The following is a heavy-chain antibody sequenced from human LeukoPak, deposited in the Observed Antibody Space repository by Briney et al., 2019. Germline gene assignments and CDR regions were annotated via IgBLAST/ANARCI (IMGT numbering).Heavy chain of an antibody. CDR2: ISGSGGST. D-gene: IGHD6-13*01. CDR1: GFTFSSYA. CDR3: EKDQQQLVLHYYYYGMDV. V-gene: IGHV3-23*01. J-gene: IGHJ6*04. Sequence: GGSLRLSCAASGFTFSSYAMSWVRQAPGKGLEWVSAISGSGGSTYYADSVKDRFTISRDNSKNTLYLQMNSLRAEDTAVYYSEKDQQQLVLHYYYYGMDVWGKGTTVTVSS.